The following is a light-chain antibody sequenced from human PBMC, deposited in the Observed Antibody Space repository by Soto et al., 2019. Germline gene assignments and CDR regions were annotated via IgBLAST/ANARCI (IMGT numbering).Light chain of an antibody. Sequence: QSVVSQAGYVCGSRGQSITISKNGTSSDVGSYNLVSWYQQHPGKAPKLMIYEVSKRPSGVSNRFSGSKSGNTASLTISGLQAEDEADYYCCSYAGSSTFLYVFGTGTKVTVL. V-gene: IGLV2-23*02. CDR2: EVS. J-gene: IGLJ1*01. CDR3: CSYAGSSTFLYV. CDR1: SSDVGSYNL.